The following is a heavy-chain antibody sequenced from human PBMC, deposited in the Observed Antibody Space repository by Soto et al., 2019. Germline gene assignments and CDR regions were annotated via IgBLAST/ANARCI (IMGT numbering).Heavy chain of an antibody. J-gene: IGHJ4*02. V-gene: IGHV3-53*01. CDR2: VHGGGST. CDR3: AGRLTTAAILDY. D-gene: IGHD3-16*01. Sequence: VQLVESGGGLIQPGGSLRLSCAASGFTVSNNHMTWVRQAAGKGLELVSFVHGGGSTSYADSVKGRFTISRDNSKNTLYLQMDSLRAEDTAIYYCAGRLTTAAILDYWGPGTLVTVSS. CDR1: GFTVSNNH.